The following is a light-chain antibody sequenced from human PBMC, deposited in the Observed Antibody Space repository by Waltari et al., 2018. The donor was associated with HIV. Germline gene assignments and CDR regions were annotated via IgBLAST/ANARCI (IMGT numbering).Light chain of an antibody. CDR2: EVT. CDR1: SSDVGAFQS. CDR3: SSYTTDSTLV. V-gene: IGLV2-14*01. J-gene: IGLJ3*02. Sequence: QSALTQPASVSGSPGPSLTISCTGTSSDVGAFQSVSWYQHRPGKAPKLRRYEVTNRPSWVSDRFSSCKSGNTASLTISGLQAEDEADYYCSSYTTDSTLVFGAGTKRTVL.